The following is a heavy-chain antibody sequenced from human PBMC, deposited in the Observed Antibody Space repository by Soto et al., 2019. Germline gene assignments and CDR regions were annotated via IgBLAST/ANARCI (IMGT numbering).Heavy chain of an antibody. V-gene: IGHV3-64D*06. CDR1: VFTFISYA. J-gene: IGHJ4*02. Sequence: GGSLRLSCSASVFTFISYAMHWVRQAPGKGLEYVSAISSNGGSTYYADSVKGRFTISRDNSKNTLYLQMSSLRAEDTAVYYCVKDNYDFWSGYYKYYFDYWGQGTLVTVSS. D-gene: IGHD3-3*01. CDR2: ISSNGGST. CDR3: VKDNYDFWSGYYKYYFDY.